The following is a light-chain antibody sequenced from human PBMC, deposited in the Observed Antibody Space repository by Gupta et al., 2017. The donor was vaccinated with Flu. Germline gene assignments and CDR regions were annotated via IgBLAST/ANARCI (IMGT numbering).Light chain of an antibody. Sequence: VMTQSPATLSVSPGERATLSCRASQSDSSNLAWYQQKPGQAPRLLIYGASTRATGIPARFSGSGSGTEFTLTISSLQSEDFAVYYCQQYNNWPLTFGQGTKVEIK. CDR3: QQYNNWPLT. CDR2: GAS. J-gene: IGKJ1*01. CDR1: QSDSSN. V-gene: IGKV3-15*01.